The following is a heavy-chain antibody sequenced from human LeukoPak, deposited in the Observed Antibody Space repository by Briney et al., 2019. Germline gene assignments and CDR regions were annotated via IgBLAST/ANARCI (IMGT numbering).Heavy chain of an antibody. CDR3: ARDRDYGGNSAPR. CDR2: INPNSGGT. J-gene: IGHJ4*02. D-gene: IGHD4-17*01. V-gene: IGHV1-2*02. CDR1: GYTFTGYY. Sequence: ASVKLSCKACGYTFTGYYMHWVRQAPGQGLEWMGWINPNSGGTNYAQKFQGRVTMTRDTSISTAHMELSRLRSDDTAVYYCARDRDYGGNSAPRWGQGTLVTVSS.